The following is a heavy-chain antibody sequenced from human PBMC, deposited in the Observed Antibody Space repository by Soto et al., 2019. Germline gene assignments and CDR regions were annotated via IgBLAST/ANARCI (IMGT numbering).Heavy chain of an antibody. J-gene: IGHJ5*02. D-gene: IGHD2-2*01. CDR3: ARVIPGAEAWFGP. V-gene: IGHV1-18*01. CDR2: ISAYTDNP. CDR1: GYTFTNYG. Sequence: GASVKVSCKASGYTFTNYGVTWVRQAPGQGLEWMGWISAYTDNPNYAQKFQGRVTMTIDTSTTTAYMDLRSLTSDDPAVYYCARVIPGAEAWFGPWGQGTLVTVSS.